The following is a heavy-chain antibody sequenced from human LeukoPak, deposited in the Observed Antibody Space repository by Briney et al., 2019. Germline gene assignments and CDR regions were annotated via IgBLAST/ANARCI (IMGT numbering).Heavy chain of an antibody. CDR3: ARSFYDILIGYYQYFDY. D-gene: IGHD3-9*01. CDR2: IYRDGSS. J-gene: IGHJ4*02. V-gene: IGHV3-66*01. CDR1: GRSVSSNY. Sequence: GGSLRLSCVASGRSVSSNYMSWVRQAPGKGLEWVSVIYRDGSSYYAESVKGRFTISRDNSKNTLYIQMNSLRAEDTAVYYCARSFYDILIGYYQYFDYWGQGTLVTVSS.